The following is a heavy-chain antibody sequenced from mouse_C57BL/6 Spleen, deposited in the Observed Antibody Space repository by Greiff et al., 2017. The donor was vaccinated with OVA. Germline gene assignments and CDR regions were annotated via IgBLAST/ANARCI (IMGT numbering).Heavy chain of an antibody. Sequence: EVQLVESGGGLVKPGGSLKLSCAASGFTFSDYGMHWVRQAPGKGLEWVAYISSGSSTIYYADTVKGRFTISRDNAKNTLCLQLTSLRCEDTAMYYCARRDYDYAMDYWGQGTSVTVSS. CDR2: ISSGSSTI. V-gene: IGHV5-17*01. CDR3: ARRDYDYAMDY. CDR1: GFTFSDYG. D-gene: IGHD2-4*01. J-gene: IGHJ4*01.